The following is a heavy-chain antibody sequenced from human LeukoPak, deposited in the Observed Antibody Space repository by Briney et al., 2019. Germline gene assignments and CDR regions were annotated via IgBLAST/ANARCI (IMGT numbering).Heavy chain of an antibody. CDR2: INHSGST. V-gene: IGHV4-34*01. CDR1: GGSFSGYY. Sequence: SETLSLTCAVYGGSFSGYYWSWIRQPPGKGLEWIGEINHSGSTNYNPSLKSRVTISVDTSKNQFSLKLSSVTAADTAVYYCARSSRRDVYNFSLQYWGQGTLVTVSS. CDR3: ARSSRRDVYNFSLQY. D-gene: IGHD5-24*01. J-gene: IGHJ4*02.